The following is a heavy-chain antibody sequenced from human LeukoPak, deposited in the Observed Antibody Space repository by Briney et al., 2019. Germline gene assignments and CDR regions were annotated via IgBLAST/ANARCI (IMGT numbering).Heavy chain of an antibody. CDR2: INSDGSWT. D-gene: IGHD3-22*01. J-gene: IGHJ6*02. CDR1: GSYW. CDR3: TRDSYDGSVYYGMDV. V-gene: IGHV3-74*01. Sequence: QSGGSLRLSCAASGSYWMHWVRQAPGKGLVWVSHINSDGSWTSYAGSVKGRFTISRDNAKKTLYLQMNSLRVEDTAVYYCTRDSYDGSVYYGMDVWGQGTTVTVSS.